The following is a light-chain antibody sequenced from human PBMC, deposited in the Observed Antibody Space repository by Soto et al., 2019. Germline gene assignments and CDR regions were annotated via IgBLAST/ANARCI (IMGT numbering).Light chain of an antibody. J-gene: IGLJ2*01. CDR3: QTWGSGIVV. Sequence: QPVMTQSPSATASLGASVKLTCTLSSGHSNYAIAWHQQQSEKGPRYLMKLNSDGSHSKGDGIPDRFSGSSSGAERYLTISSLQSVDQADYYSQTWGSGIVVFGGGTKLTVL. CDR2: LNSDGSH. CDR1: SGHSNYA. V-gene: IGLV4-69*01.